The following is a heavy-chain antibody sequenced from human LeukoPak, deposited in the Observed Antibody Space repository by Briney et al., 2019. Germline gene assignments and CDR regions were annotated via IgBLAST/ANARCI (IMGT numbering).Heavy chain of an antibody. CDR1: GFTFSSYS. V-gene: IGHV3-21*04. CDR2: ISIISSYI. J-gene: IGHJ4*02. D-gene: IGHD3-22*01. CDR3: AKRGVVIRVILVGFHKEAYYFDS. Sequence: KPGGSLRLSCAASGFTFSSYSMNWVRQAPGKGREWVSSISIISSYIYYADSLKDRFTISTENATNSPYLQMNSRRAEATAVFFCAKRGVVIRVILVGFHKEAYYFDSWGQGALGTVSS.